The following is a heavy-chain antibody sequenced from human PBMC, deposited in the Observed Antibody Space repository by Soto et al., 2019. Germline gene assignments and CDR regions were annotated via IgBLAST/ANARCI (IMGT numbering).Heavy chain of an antibody. CDR3: AKERFSSTSFYFYCNDYGMDV. CDR1: GFTFSSYA. V-gene: IGHV3-23*01. Sequence: EVQLLESGGGLVQPGGSLRLSCAASGFTFSSYAMSWVRQAPGKGLEWVSTISGCGGSTYYADSVKGRFTISRDNSPNTLYLQINSLRAEDTAVYYCAKERFSSTSFYFYCNDYGMDVWGHETTVTVSS. D-gene: IGHD2-2*01. CDR2: ISGCGGST. J-gene: IGHJ6*02.